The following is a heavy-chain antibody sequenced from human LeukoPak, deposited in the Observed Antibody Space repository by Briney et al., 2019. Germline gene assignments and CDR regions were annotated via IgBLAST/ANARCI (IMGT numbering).Heavy chain of an antibody. D-gene: IGHD3-22*01. CDR3: ARETTYYDSSGYYRVAWFDP. CDR1: GGSISSYY. J-gene: IGHJ5*02. V-gene: IGHV4-59*01. Sequence: SETLSLTCTVSGGSISSYYWSWIRQPPGKGLEWIGYIYYSGSTNYNPSLKSRVTISVDTSKNQFSLKLSSVTAADMAVYYCARETTYYDSSGYYRVAWFDPWGQGTLVTVSS. CDR2: IYYSGST.